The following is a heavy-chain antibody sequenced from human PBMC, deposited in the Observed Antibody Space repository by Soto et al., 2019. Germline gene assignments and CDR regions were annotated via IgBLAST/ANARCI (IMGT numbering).Heavy chain of an antibody. Sequence: SETLSLTCAVYGGSFSGYYWSWIRQPPGKGLEWIGEINHSGSTNYNPSLKSRVTISVDTSKNQFSLKLSSVTAADTAVYYCARLRGFGGVIVKDYWGQGTLVTVSS. J-gene: IGHJ4*02. D-gene: IGHD3-16*02. CDR1: GGSFSGYY. CDR3: ARLRGFGGVIVKDY. V-gene: IGHV4-34*01. CDR2: INHSGST.